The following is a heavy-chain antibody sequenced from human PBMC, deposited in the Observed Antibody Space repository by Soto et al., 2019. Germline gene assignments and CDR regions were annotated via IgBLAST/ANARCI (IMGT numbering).Heavy chain of an antibody. CDR3: ARYSYGSEYYFDY. Sequence: TSETLSLTCTVSGGSLKSYYWSWIRQPPGKGLEWIGSIYYSGSTNSSPSLKSRVTMSVDTSKNQFSLKLSAVIAADTAMYYCARYSYGSEYYFDYWGQGTLVTVSS. CDR2: IYYSGST. J-gene: IGHJ4*02. V-gene: IGHV4-59*01. D-gene: IGHD3-10*01. CDR1: GGSLKSYY.